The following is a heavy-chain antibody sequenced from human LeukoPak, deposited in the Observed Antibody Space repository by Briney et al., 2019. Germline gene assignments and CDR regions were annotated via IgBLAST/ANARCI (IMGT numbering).Heavy chain of an antibody. CDR1: GYTFTSYD. V-gene: IGHV1-18*01. Sequence: ASVMVPCKASGYTFTSYDINWVRQATGQGLEWMGRISAYNGNTNYAQKLQGRVTITTDTSTSTAYMELRSLRSDDTAVYYCARDRVVFSPADYWGQGTLVTVSS. CDR3: ARDRVVFSPADY. J-gene: IGHJ4*02. CDR2: ISAYNGNT. D-gene: IGHD2-21*01.